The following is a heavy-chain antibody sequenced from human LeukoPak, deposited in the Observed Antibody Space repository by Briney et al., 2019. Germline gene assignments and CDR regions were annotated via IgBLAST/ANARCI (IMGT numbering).Heavy chain of an antibody. CDR3: ARMITVAPPFDY. J-gene: IGHJ4*02. CDR2: ISSRSSYI. Sequence: GGSLRLSCTASGITFNDSNMNWVRQAPGKGLEWVSYISSRSSYISYADPVKGRFTITRDNAKNSLYLQMNSLRAEDTAVYYCARMITVAPPFDYWGQGTLVTVSS. CDR1: GITFNDSN. D-gene: IGHD4-23*01. V-gene: IGHV3-21*01.